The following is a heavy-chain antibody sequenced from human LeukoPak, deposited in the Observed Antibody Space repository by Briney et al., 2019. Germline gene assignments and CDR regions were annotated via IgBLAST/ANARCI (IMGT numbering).Heavy chain of an antibody. Sequence: SETLSLTCIVSGGSTSSYYWSWIRQPPGKGLEWIGYIHYSGSTNYNPSLKSRVTISLDTSKNQFSLKLSSVTAADRAVYYCARLFWSDSHSFDYWGQGTLVTVSS. V-gene: IGHV4-59*01. J-gene: IGHJ4*02. CDR1: GGSTSSYY. D-gene: IGHD3-3*01. CDR2: IHYSGST. CDR3: ARLFWSDSHSFDY.